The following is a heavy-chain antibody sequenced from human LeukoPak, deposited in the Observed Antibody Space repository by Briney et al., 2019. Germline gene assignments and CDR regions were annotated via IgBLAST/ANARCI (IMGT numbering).Heavy chain of an antibody. CDR2: INHSGST. CDR1: GGSFSGYY. CDR3: ARGRRPGIVVVPAALRFDP. J-gene: IGHJ5*02. V-gene: IGHV4-34*01. D-gene: IGHD2-2*01. Sequence: SETLSLTCAVYGGSFSGYYWSWIRQPPGKGLEWIGEINHSGSTNYDPSLKSRVTISVDTSKNQFSLKLSSVTAADTAVYYCARGRRPGIVVVPAALRFDPWGKGTLVTVSS.